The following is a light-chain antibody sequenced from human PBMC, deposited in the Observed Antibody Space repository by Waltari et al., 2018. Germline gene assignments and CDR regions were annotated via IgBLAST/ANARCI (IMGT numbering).Light chain of an antibody. J-gene: IGLJ1*01. CDR2: EVS. CDR1: SSDVGGYNY. V-gene: IGLV2-8*01. Sequence: QSALTQPPSASGSPGQSVTISCTGTSSDVGGYNYVSWYQQHPDKAPKLMIYEVSKRPSGVPDRFSGSKSGNTASLTVSGLQAEDEVDYYCTSYAGSNNYVFGTGTKVTVL. CDR3: TSYAGSNNYV.